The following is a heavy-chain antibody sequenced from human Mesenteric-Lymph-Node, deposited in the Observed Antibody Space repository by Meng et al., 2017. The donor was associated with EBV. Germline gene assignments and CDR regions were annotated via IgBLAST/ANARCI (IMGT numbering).Heavy chain of an antibody. Sequence: EVELVESGGGLVKAGGFVILSWAASGFAFINAWMSWVRQAPGKGVEWGGRIKTKTDGGATDYAAPVKGRFTISGDDSKNTVFLQMDGLNTDDTAIYYCTKYSARDGSDLDYWGQGTLVTASS. CDR2: IKTKTDGGAT. CDR3: TKYSARDGSDLDY. J-gene: IGHJ4*02. V-gene: IGHV3-15*01. CDR1: GFAFINAW. D-gene: IGHD5-24*01.